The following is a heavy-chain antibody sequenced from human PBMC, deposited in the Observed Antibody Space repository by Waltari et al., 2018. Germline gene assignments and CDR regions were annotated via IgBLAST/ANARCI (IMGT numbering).Heavy chain of an antibody. V-gene: IGHV4-31*03. CDR2: IYSNGLT. Sequence: QVQLQESGPGLVKPSQTLSLTCNVSGGSTSTEDHYWSWIRQRPGKGLEWIGYIYSNGLTYYNPSLEGRVAISLETSENHFSLRLYSVTAADTALYYCARDRPSARGRYDALDIWGQGTMVTVSS. CDR1: GGSTSTEDHY. J-gene: IGHJ3*02. D-gene: IGHD3-9*01. CDR3: ARDRPSARGRYDALDI.